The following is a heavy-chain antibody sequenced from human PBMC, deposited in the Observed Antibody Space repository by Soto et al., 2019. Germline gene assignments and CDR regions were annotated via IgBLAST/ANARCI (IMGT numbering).Heavy chain of an antibody. Sequence: SETLSLTCAVSGYSISSGYYWGWIRQPPGKGLEWIGSIYHSGSTYYNPSLKSRVTISVDTSKNQFSLKLSSVTAADTAVYYCARDRGPMERLDYFDYWGQGTLVTVSS. V-gene: IGHV4-38-2*02. CDR2: IYHSGST. CDR1: GYSISSGYY. D-gene: IGHD1-1*01. CDR3: ARDRGPMERLDYFDY. J-gene: IGHJ4*02.